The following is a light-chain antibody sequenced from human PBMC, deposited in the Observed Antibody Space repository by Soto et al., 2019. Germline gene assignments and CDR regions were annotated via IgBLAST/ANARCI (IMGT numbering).Light chain of an antibody. CDR3: QQYNSHPWT. CDR2: KAS. J-gene: IGKJ1*01. CDR1: QTISSW. Sequence: DIQMTQSPSTLSASVGDRVTITCRASQTISSWLAWYQQKPGKAPKLLIYKASSFESGVSSRLSGVGAGTDSALTVSSRQSDDVGTYCCQQYNSHPWTFGQGTRVQIK. V-gene: IGKV1-5*03.